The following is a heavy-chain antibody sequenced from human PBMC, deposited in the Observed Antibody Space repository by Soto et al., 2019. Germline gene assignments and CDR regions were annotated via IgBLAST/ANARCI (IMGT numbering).Heavy chain of an antibody. V-gene: IGHV4-31*03. CDR1: GGSISSGGYY. CDR3: ARDKGRTWIADSASYYGMDV. CDR2: IYYSGST. J-gene: IGHJ6*02. D-gene: IGHD5-12*01. Sequence: TLSLTCTVSGGSISSGGYYWSWIRQHPGKGLEWIGYIYYSGSTYYNPSLKSRVTISVDTSKNQFSLKLSSVTAADTAVYYCARDKGRTWIADSASYYGMDVWGQGTTVTVSS.